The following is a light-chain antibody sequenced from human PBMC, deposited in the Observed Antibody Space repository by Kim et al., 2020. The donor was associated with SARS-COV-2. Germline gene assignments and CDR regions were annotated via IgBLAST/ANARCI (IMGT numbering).Light chain of an antibody. CDR3: QAWDSSTNVV. J-gene: IGLJ2*01. CDR2: QDS. CDR1: KLGDKY. Sequence: VSPGQTASITCSGDKLGDKYACWYQQKPGQSPVLVIYQDSKRPSGIPERFSGSNPGNTATLTISGTPAMDEADYYCQAWDSSTNVVFGGGTQLTVL. V-gene: IGLV3-1*01.